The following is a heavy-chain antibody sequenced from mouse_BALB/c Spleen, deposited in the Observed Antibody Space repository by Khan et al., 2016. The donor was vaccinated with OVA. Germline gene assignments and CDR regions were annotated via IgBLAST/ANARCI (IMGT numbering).Heavy chain of an antibody. CDR3: SSHLSGSFAY. D-gene: IGHD1-3*01. CDR2: INSDGYST. V-gene: IGHV5-6*01. Sequence: VQLKESGGDLVRPGGSLKLSCAASGFTFSAYGMSWVRQSPDKRLEWVATINSDGYSTYYPDSLKGRFIISRDNAKNTLYLQMRSLKSEDTAMYYCSSHLSGSFAYWGQGTLVTVSA. J-gene: IGHJ3*01. CDR1: GFTFSAYG.